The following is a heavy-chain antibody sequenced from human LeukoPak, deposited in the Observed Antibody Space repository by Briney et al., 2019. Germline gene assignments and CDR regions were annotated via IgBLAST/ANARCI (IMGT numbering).Heavy chain of an antibody. CDR3: ARWYYYYMDV. CDR1: GGSISSDH. V-gene: IGHV4-59*01. J-gene: IGHJ6*03. Sequence: SETLSLTCTVSGGSISSDHWSWIRQSPGKGLEWIGYVFDTGSTNYNPSLKSRITISLDTSKNQFSLKLTSVTAADTAVYYCARWYYYYMDVWGKGTTVTVSS. CDR2: VFDTGST.